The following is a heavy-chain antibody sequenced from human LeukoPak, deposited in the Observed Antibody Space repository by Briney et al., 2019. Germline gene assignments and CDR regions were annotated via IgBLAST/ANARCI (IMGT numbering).Heavy chain of an antibody. J-gene: IGHJ4*02. CDR1: GFTFSSYA. D-gene: IGHD1-1*01. Sequence: PGGSLRLSCSASGFTFSSYAMYWVRQAPGKGLEYVSAISRSGDSTYYADSVKGRFIISRDNSKNTLHLQMNSLRAEDTAVYYCVRKAPGGNFDYWGQGTLVTVSS. V-gene: IGHV3-64D*06. CDR3: VRKAPGGNFDY. CDR2: ISRSGDST.